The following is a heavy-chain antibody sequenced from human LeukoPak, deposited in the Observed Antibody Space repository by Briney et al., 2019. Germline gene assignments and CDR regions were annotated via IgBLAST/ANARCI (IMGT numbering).Heavy chain of an antibody. D-gene: IGHD2/OR15-2a*01. CDR3: ARGNSGYYYYYGMDV. J-gene: IGHJ6*02. CDR2: IWYDESNK. Sequence: GGSLRLSCAASGFTFSSYGMHWVRQAPGKGLEWVAVIWYDESNKYYADSVKGRFTISRDNSKNTLYLQMNSLRAEDTAVYYCARGNSGYYYYYGMDVWGQGTTVTVSS. V-gene: IGHV3-33*01. CDR1: GFTFSSYG.